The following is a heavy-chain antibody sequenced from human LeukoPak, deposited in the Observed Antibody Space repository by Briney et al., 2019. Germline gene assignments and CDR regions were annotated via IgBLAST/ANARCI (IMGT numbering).Heavy chain of an antibody. J-gene: IGHJ4*02. CDR1: GGSISSGDYY. Sequence: SQTLSLTCTVSGGSISSGDYYWSWIRQPPGKGLEWIGEINHSGSTNYNPSLKSRVTISVDTSKNQFSLKLSSVTAADTAVYYCARGGGYYYGTPRWGQGTLVTVSS. D-gene: IGHD3-22*01. CDR2: INHSGST. CDR3: ARGGGYYYGTPR. V-gene: IGHV4-30-4*08.